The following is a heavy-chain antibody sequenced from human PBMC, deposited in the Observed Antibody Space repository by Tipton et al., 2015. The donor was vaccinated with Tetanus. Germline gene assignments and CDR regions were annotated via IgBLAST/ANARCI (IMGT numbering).Heavy chain of an antibody. CDR2: IFYSGDT. D-gene: IGHD6-19*01. J-gene: IGHJ5*02. V-gene: IGHV4-59*12. Sequence: TLSLTCTVSGGSISSYYWNWVRQSPGGTLEWIGNIFYSGDTTYNRSLQSRARIFLDTATNHFSLNLTSVTAADTAVYYCAILPKHWLAPRGAPWGQGILVTVSS. CDR3: AILPKHWLAPRGAP. CDR1: GGSISSYY.